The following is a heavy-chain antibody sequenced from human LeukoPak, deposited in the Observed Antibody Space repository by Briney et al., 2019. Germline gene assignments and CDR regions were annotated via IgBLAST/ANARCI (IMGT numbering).Heavy chain of an antibody. CDR2: ISSSGSDI. J-gene: IGHJ4*02. Sequence: GGSLRLSCAASGFTFRDYYMSWIRQAPGKALEWVSYISSSGSDIYYPDSVKGRFTISRDNAKNSLYLQMNSLRAEDAAVYYCVRDAQRLRDYWGQGTLVTVSS. CDR1: GFTFRDYY. CDR3: VRDAQRLRDY. D-gene: IGHD3-16*01. V-gene: IGHV3-11*04.